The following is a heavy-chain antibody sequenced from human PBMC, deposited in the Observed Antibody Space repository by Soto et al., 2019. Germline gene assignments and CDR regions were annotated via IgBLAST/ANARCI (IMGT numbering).Heavy chain of an antibody. J-gene: IGHJ6*03. Sequence: PLEPLCLPWTVSGGNIIGYYWSWIRKHPGKGLEWIGYIYYSGSTNYNPSLKSRVTISVDTSKNQFSLKLSSVTAADTAVYYCAINIAARPHYYYYMDVWGKGTTVTVSS. CDR2: IYYSGST. V-gene: IGHV4-59*01. D-gene: IGHD6-6*01. CDR3: AINIAARPHYYYYMDV. CDR1: GGNIIGYY.